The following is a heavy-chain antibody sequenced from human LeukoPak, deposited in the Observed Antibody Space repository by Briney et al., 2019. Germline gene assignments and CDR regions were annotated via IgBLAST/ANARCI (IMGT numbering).Heavy chain of an antibody. CDR1: GFTFSSYS. J-gene: IGHJ4*02. D-gene: IGHD5-18*01. CDR3: ARVYSYGYSFFDY. CDR2: IGSSSSYI. V-gene: IGHV3-21*01. Sequence: PGGSLRLSCAASGFTFSSYSMNWVRQAPGKGLEWVSSIGSSSSYIYYADSVKGRFTISRDNAKNSLYLQMNSLRAEDTAVYYCARVYSYGYSFFDYWGQGTLVTVSS.